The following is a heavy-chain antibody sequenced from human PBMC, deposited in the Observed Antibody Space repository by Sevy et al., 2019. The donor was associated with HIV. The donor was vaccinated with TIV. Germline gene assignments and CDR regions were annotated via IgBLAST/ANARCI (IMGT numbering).Heavy chain of an antibody. D-gene: IGHD6-13*01. J-gene: IGHJ4*02. CDR3: ANTDRISALGQFDY. CDR1: GFTFSRFA. Sequence: GGSLRLSCAASGFTFSRFAMSWVRQAPGKGLEWVSIISGSGDITYYEQSVKGRFTISRDNSKNTLSLQMNSLRAEDTAIYFCANTDRISALGQFDYWGQGTLVTVSS. V-gene: IGHV3-23*01. CDR2: ISGSGDIT.